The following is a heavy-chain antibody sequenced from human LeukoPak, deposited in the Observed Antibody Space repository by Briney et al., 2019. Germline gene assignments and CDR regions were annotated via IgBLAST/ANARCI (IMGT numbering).Heavy chain of an antibody. V-gene: IGHV1-2*02. D-gene: IGHD6-6*01. CDR3: VRGPSRPGDWFDP. Sequence: ASVKVSCKASGGTFSSYAISWVRQAPGQGLEWMGWINPNYGGTHYAQKFQGRVTMTRETSIRTAYMELRGLKFDGTALYYCVRGPSRPGDWFDPWGQGNLVTVSS. CDR1: GGTFSSYA. J-gene: IGHJ5*02. CDR2: INPNYGGT.